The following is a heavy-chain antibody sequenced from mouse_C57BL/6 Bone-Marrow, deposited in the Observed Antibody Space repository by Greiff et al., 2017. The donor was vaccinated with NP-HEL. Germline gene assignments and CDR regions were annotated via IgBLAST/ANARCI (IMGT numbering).Heavy chain of an antibody. CDR1: GYTFPDYY. V-gene: IGHV1-19*01. D-gene: IGHD1-1*01. CDR3: ASPLYYYGTYFDY. J-gene: IGHJ2*01. CDR2: INPYNGGT. Sequence: VQLQQSGPVLVKPGASVKMSCKASGYTFPDYYMNWVKQSHGKSLEWIGVINPYNGGTSYNQKFKGKATLTVDQSSSTAYMKLNSMTSEDSAVYYCASPLYYYGTYFDYWGQGTTLTVSS.